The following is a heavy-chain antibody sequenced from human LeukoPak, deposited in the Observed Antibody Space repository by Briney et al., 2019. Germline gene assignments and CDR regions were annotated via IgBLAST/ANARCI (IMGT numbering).Heavy chain of an antibody. CDR3: ARALFPRLYYYYYMDV. J-gene: IGHJ6*03. D-gene: IGHD2-21*01. CDR1: GFTFSSYW. CDR2: INSDGSST. V-gene: IGHV3-74*01. Sequence: GGSLRLSCAASGFTFSSYWMHWVRQAPGKGLVWVSRINSDGSSTSYADSVKGRFTISRDNAKNSLYLQMNSLRAEDTAVYYCARALFPRLYYYYYMDVWGKGTTVTISS.